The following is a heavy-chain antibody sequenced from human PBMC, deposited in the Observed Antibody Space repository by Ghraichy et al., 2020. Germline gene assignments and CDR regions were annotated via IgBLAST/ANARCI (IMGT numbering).Heavy chain of an antibody. D-gene: IGHD2-2*01. J-gene: IGHJ6*03. CDR1: GDSISSHY. Sequence: LNISCTVSGDSISSHYWSWIRQPPGKGLEWIGHIYYSGSTSYNPSLKSRVTISIDTSKNQFSLKLSSVTAADTALYYCARADLVVVPAGDPADGNYYYYYMDVWGKGTTVTVSS. CDR2: IYYSGST. V-gene: IGHV4-59*11. CDR3: ARADLVVVPAGDPADGNYYYYYMDV.